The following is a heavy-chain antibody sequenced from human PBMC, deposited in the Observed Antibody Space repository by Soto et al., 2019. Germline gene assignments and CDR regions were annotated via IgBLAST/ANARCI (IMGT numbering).Heavy chain of an antibody. J-gene: IGHJ6*02. Sequence: QVQLQQWGAGLLKPSETLSLTCAVYGGSFSGYYWSWIRQPPGKGLEWIGEINHSGSTNYNPSLKSRVTLSVDTSKNQCSLKLSSVTAADTAVYYCARGGGRPGIAAAGNYYYGMDVWGQGTTVTVSS. CDR1: GGSFSGYY. D-gene: IGHD6-13*01. CDR3: ARGGGRPGIAAAGNYYYGMDV. CDR2: INHSGST. V-gene: IGHV4-34*01.